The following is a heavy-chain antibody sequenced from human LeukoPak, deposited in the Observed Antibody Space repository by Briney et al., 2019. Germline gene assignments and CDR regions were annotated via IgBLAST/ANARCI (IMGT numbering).Heavy chain of an antibody. CDR1: GGSISSSSYY. J-gene: IGHJ4*02. D-gene: IGHD4-11*01. V-gene: IGHV4-39*01. CDR3: ARHVQLQFPFDY. CDR2: IYYSGSA. Sequence: PSETLSLTCTASGGSISSSSYYWGWIRQPPGKGLEWIGSIYYSGSAYYNPSLKSRVTISVDTSKNQFSLKLSSVTAADTAVYNCARHVQLQFPFDYWGQGTLVTVSS.